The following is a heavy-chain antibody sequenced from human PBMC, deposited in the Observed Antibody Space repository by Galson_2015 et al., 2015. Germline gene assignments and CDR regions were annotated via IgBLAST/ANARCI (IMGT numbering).Heavy chain of an antibody. CDR2: IKQDGSER. CDR3: ARYYAADTVLIPFY. Sequence: SLRLSCAASGFTFSSYGMHWVRQAPGKGLEWVANIKQDGSERYYVDSVKGRFTISRDNAKNPLYLQMNSLRTEDTAVYFCARYYAADTVLIPFYWGQGTLVTVSS. CDR1: GFTFSSYG. V-gene: IGHV3-7*03. D-gene: IGHD3-16*01. J-gene: IGHJ4*02.